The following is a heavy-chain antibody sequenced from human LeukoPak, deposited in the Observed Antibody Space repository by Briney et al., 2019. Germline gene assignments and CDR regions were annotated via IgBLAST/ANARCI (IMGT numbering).Heavy chain of an antibody. V-gene: IGHV4-39*07. CDR3: ARLRRSRLAEFDY. CDR1: GGTINSSNYY. CDR2: IYYSGST. J-gene: IGHJ4*02. Sequence: SSETLSLTCTVSGGTINSSNYYWAWIRQPPGKGLEWIGSIYYSGSTYYNPSLKSRVTISVDTSKNQFSLKLSSLTAADTAVYYCARLRRSRLAEFDYWGQGTLVTVSS. D-gene: IGHD3-3*02.